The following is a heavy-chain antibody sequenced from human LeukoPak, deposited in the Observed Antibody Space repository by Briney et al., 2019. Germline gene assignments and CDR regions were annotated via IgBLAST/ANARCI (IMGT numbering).Heavy chain of an antibody. J-gene: IGHJ5*02. CDR2: ISTYNGYT. Sequence: GASVKVSCKASGYTFTSYGISWVRQAPGQGLEWIGWISTYNGYTNYAQKLQGRVTMTTDTSTRTAYMELRSLRSDDTAVYYCARLPHRLLPESYCFDPWGQGTLVTVSS. CDR1: GYTFTSYG. V-gene: IGHV1-18*01. D-gene: IGHD3-22*01. CDR3: ARLPHRLLPESYCFDP.